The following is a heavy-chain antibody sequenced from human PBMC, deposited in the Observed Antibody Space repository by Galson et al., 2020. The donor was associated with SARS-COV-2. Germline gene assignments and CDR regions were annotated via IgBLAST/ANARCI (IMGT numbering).Heavy chain of an antibody. CDR3: ARAHRYCIGGHCRNWFDP. Sequence: SETLSLTCTVSGGSVSSDDYHWTWIRRHPGKGLEWIGYIYYSGTTYYNPSLKSRVTISLDTSKNRFSLRVTSVTAADTAIYYCARAHRYCIGGHCRNWFDPWGQGTLVTVSS. D-gene: IGHD2-15*01. CDR1: GGSVSSDDYH. J-gene: IGHJ5*02. V-gene: IGHV4-31*03. CDR2: IYYSGTT.